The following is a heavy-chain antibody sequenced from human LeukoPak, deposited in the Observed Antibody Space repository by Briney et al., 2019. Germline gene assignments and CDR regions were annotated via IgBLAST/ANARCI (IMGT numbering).Heavy chain of an antibody. CDR1: GGSISSYY. CDR2: IYNTGSA. CDR3: AREDRDGYNSRGNWFDP. V-gene: IGHV4-59*01. Sequence: SETLSLTCTVSGGSISSYYWTWIRQPPGKRPEWIGYIYNTGSANYNPSFKGRVTLSVDTSKDQFSLKLSSVTAADTAVYYCAREDRDGYNSRGNWFDPWRQGTLVTVSS. D-gene: IGHD5-24*01. J-gene: IGHJ5*02.